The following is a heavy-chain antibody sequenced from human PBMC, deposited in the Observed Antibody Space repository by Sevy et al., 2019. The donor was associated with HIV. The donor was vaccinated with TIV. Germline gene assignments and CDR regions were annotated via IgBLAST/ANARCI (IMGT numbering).Heavy chain of an antibody. J-gene: IGHJ6*03. V-gene: IGHV1-18*01. CDR1: GYTFTNFG. Sequence: ASVKVSCKASGYTFTNFGINWVRQAPGQGLEWMGWITSDNANTKYAQKFQGRLTMTRDTFTSTAYLDLRILRSDDTAVYYCARARTAKYCTSASCYRMHMDVWGKGTTVTVSS. CDR3: ARARTAKYCTSASCYRMHMDV. D-gene: IGHD2-2*02. CDR2: ITSDNANT.